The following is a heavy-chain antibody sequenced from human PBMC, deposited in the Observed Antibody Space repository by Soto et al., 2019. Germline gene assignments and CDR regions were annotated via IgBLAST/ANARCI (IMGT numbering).Heavy chain of an antibody. CDR3: ARVGYFDSDGFPRPYDY. V-gene: IGHV1-3*01. CDR1: GSNFTAYA. Sequence: ASVKLSCKSSGSNFTAYAIYWVRQAPRQRLEWLGWINGGNDKTGYSHRFQGRLSITKKTSATTAFMELSNLRSEDTAVYYCARVGYFDSDGFPRPYDYWGQGTLVTVSS. D-gene: IGHD3-22*01. J-gene: IGHJ4*02. CDR2: INGGNDKT.